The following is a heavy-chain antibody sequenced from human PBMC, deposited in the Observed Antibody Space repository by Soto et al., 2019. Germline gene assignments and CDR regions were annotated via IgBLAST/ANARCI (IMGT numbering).Heavy chain of an antibody. Sequence: QVQLVQSGAEVKKPGSSVKVSCKASGGTFSSYAISWVRQAPGQGLEWMGGIIPIFDTADYAQKFQGRVPITADESTNTAYMELRSVRAEDTCVYYCAGHSSGVPGYYYGMDVWGQGPTVTVSS. D-gene: IGHD3-22*01. CDR1: GGTFSSYA. V-gene: IGHV1-69*12. CDR2: IIPIFDTA. CDR3: AGHSSGVPGYYYGMDV. J-gene: IGHJ6*02.